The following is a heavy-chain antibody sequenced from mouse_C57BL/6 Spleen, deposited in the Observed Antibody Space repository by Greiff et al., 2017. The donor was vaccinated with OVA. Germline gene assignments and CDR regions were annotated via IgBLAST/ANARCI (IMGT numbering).Heavy chain of an antibody. CDR3: APMSTRYFDY. V-gene: IGHV1-4*01. D-gene: IGHD2-4*01. Sequence: QVQLQQSGAELARPGASVKMSCKASGYTFTSYTMHWVKQRPGQGLEWIGYINPSSGYTKYNQKFKDKATLTADKSSSTAYMQLSSLTSEDSAVYYCAPMSTRYFDYWGQGTTLTVSS. J-gene: IGHJ2*01. CDR1: GYTFTSYT. CDR2: INPSSGYT.